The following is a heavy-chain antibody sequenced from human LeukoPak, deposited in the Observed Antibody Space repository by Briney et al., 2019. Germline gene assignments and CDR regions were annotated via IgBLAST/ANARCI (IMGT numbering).Heavy chain of an antibody. Sequence: PGGSLRLSCAASGFTFSACAMTWVRQPPGKGLEWIGYIYYSGYTSYNPSLKSRVTISVDTSKNQFSLKLTSVTAADTAVYYCARLSPDYGGNSYWYLDLWGRGTLVTVSS. J-gene: IGHJ2*01. CDR3: ARLSPDYGGNSYWYLDL. CDR2: IYYSGYT. CDR1: GFTFSACA. V-gene: IGHV4-59*01. D-gene: IGHD4-23*01.